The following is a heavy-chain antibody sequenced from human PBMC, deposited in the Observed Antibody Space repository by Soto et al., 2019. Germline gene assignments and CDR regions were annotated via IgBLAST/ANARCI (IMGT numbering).Heavy chain of an antibody. CDR1: GFTFSSYA. V-gene: IGHV3-23*01. CDR3: AETPLYFGVLVAATPYFDY. D-gene: IGHD2-15*01. J-gene: IGHJ4*02. Sequence: GGSLRLSCAASGFTFSSYAMSWVRQAPGKGLEWVSAISGSGGSTYYADSVKGRFTISRDNSKNTLYLQMNSLRAEDTAGYYGAETPLYFGVLVAATPYFDYWGQGTLVTVSS. CDR2: ISGSGGST.